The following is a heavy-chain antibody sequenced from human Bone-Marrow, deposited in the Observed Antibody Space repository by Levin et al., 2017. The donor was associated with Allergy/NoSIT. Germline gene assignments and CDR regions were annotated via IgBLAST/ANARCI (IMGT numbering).Heavy chain of an antibody. V-gene: IGHV3-20*04. D-gene: IGHD3-22*01. CDR1: GFTFDDYG. CDR3: ARVIGLLLLVSRGSLDI. J-gene: IGHJ3*02. Sequence: GGSLRLSCAASGFTFDDYGMTWVRQAPGKGLEWVSGINWNGVSTGYADSVKGRFTISRDNAKNSLYLQMNSLSAEDTALYYCARVIGLLLLVSRGSLDIWGQGTMVTVSS. CDR2: INWNGVST.